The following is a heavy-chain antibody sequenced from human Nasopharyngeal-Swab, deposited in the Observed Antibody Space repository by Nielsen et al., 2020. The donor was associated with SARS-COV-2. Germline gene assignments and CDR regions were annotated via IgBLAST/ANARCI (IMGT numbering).Heavy chain of an antibody. CDR2: IYYNADT. CDR1: GASITTGVYY. CDR3: ARSLREFDH. V-gene: IGHV4-31*03. J-gene: IGHJ4*02. Sequence: SETLSLTCTVSGASITTGVYYWSWIRHHPVRGLEWIGYIYYNADTFYNPSFQSRVTISRDASKSQISLTLDSVTAAGSAMYYCARSLREFDHWGPGTLVSVSS.